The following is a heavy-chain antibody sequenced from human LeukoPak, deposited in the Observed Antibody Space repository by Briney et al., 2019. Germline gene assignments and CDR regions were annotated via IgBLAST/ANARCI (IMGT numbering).Heavy chain of an antibody. Sequence: ASETLSLTCSVSGDSISSGSYYWSWIRQPAGKGLEWIGEINHSGSTNYNPSLKSRVTISVDTSKNQFSLKLSSVTAADTAVYFCARGPYSYDSSGAFDIWGQGTMVTVSS. J-gene: IGHJ3*02. CDR3: ARGPYSYDSSGAFDI. CDR2: INHSGST. D-gene: IGHD3-22*01. V-gene: IGHV4-61*09. CDR1: GDSISSGSYY.